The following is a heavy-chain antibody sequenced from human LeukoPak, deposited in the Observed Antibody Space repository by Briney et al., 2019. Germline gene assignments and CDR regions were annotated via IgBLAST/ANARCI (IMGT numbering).Heavy chain of an antibody. D-gene: IGHD2-8*02. Sequence: SETLSLTCAVYGGSFSGYYWSWIRQPPGKGLEWIGEINHSGSTNYNPSLKSRVTISVDTSKNQFSLKLSSVTAADTAVYYCARVVVSNAYYFDYWDQGTLVTVSS. CDR1: GGSFSGYY. V-gene: IGHV4-34*01. J-gene: IGHJ4*02. CDR2: INHSGST. CDR3: ARVVVSNAYYFDY.